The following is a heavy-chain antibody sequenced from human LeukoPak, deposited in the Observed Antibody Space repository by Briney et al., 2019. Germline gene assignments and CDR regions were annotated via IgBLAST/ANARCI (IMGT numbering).Heavy chain of an antibody. CDR3: ARVEMATISRRRYFDY. CDR2: INHSGST. D-gene: IGHD5-24*01. V-gene: IGHV4-34*01. J-gene: IGHJ4*02. CDR1: GGSFSGYY. Sequence: SETLSLTCAVYGGSFSGYYWSWIRQPPVKGLEWIGEINHSGSTNYNPSLKSRVTISVDTSKNQFSLKLSSVTAADTAVYYCARVEMATISRRRYFDYWGQGTLVTVSS.